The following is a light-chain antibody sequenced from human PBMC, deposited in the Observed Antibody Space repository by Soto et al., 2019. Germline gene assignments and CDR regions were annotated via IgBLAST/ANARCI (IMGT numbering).Light chain of an antibody. V-gene: IGKV1-39*01. Sequence: DIQMTQSPSSLSASIGDRVTITCQASQDIYDYLNWYQQKPGKAPKLLIYAASSLQSGVPSRFSGSGSGTDFTLTISSLQPEDFATYYCQQSYSTPWTFGQGTKVEIK. CDR1: QDIYDY. CDR3: QQSYSTPWT. CDR2: AAS. J-gene: IGKJ1*01.